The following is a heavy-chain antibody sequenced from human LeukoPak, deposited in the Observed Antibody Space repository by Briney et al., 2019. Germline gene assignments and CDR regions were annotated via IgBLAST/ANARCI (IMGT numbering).Heavy chain of an antibody. D-gene: IGHD6-19*01. CDR2: ISSSGSTI. CDR1: GFTFSDYY. Sequence: GGSLRLSCAASGFTFSDYYMSWIRQAPGKGLEWVSYISSSGSTIYYADSVKGRFTISRDNAKNSLYLQMNSLRAEDTAVYYCAREESIAVAGTGGAELGYWGQGTLVTVSS. CDR3: AREESIAVAGTGGAELGY. V-gene: IGHV3-11*01. J-gene: IGHJ4*02.